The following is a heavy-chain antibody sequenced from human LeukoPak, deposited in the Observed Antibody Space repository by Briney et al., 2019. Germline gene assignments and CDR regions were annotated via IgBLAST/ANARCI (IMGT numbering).Heavy chain of an antibody. J-gene: IGHJ4*02. CDR1: GYTFTSYY. Sequence: GASVKVSCKASGYTFTSYYMHWVRQAPGQGLEWMGIINPSGGSTSYAQKFQGRVTMTRDMSTSTAYMELSSLRSEDTAVYYCATTSHYDILTGYYQSPFFDYWGQGTLVTVSS. V-gene: IGHV1-46*01. CDR3: ATTSHYDILTGYYQSPFFDY. D-gene: IGHD3-9*01. CDR2: INPSGGST.